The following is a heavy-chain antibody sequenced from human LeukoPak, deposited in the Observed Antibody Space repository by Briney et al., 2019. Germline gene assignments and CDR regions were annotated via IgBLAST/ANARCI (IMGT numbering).Heavy chain of an antibody. D-gene: IGHD3-10*01. CDR1: GFTFSNYW. CDR2: INSDGINT. CDR3: ARDIGPLDY. Sequence: GGSLRLSCAASGFTFSNYWMHWVRQAPGKGVVWVSRINSDGINTSYADSVKGRFTISRDNSKNTLYLQMNRLRIEDTAVYYCARDIGPLDYWGQGTLVTVSS. V-gene: IGHV3-74*01. J-gene: IGHJ4*02.